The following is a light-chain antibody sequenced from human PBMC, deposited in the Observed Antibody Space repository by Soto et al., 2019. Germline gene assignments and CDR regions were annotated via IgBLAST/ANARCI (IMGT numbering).Light chain of an antibody. CDR3: HQYDDWPPYT. Sequence: EIEMTQSPATLSLSPGERATVSCRASQSVGNNLAWYQQKSGQAPRLLIYGAYTRAAGVPARFSGTGSGTEFTLTISSLHSEDFAVYYCHQYDDWPPYTFGQGTK. J-gene: IGKJ2*01. CDR2: GAY. CDR1: QSVGNN. V-gene: IGKV3-15*01.